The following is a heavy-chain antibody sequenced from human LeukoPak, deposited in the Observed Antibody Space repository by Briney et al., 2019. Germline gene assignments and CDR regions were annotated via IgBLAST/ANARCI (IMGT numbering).Heavy chain of an antibody. D-gene: IGHD1-26*01. CDR2: TKNKANSYTT. Sequence: PGGSLRLSCAASGFTVSEHYMDWVRQAPGKGLEGVGLTKNKANSYTTEYAASVKGRFTISRDDSKNSLYLQMKRLKTVNTAESNIVIEVVGATETDSSGHGDLVTASS. CDR1: GFTVSEHY. CDR3: VIEVVGATETDS. V-gene: IGHV3-72*01. J-gene: IGHJ5*01.